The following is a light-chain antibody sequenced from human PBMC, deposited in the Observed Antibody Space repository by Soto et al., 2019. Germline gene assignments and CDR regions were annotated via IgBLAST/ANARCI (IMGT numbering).Light chain of an antibody. Sequence: QSVLTQPPPVSGAPGERVTISCPGSSSKNRAGYDVHWYQQLPGTAPKLLIYGNTNRPSGVPDRFSGSKSGTSASLAITGLQAEDEADYYCQSYDSSLSGSNYVFGTGTKVTVL. J-gene: IGLJ1*01. CDR1: SSKNRAGYD. V-gene: IGLV1-40*01. CDR3: QSYDSSLSGSNYV. CDR2: GNT.